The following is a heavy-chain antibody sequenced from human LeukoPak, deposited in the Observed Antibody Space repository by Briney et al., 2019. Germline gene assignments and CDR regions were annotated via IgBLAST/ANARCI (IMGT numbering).Heavy chain of an antibody. J-gene: IGHJ4*02. V-gene: IGHV3-7*01. D-gene: IGHD6-19*01. CDR2: INKDGSEK. CDR3: GYSSGWLFDY. Sequence: GGSLRLSCAASGFTFSNYWINWDRQAPGKGLEWVANINKDGSEKYYVDSVKGRFTISRDNDKNSLYLQMNSLRAEDAAVYYCGYSSGWLFDYWGQGALVTVSS. CDR1: GFTFSNYW.